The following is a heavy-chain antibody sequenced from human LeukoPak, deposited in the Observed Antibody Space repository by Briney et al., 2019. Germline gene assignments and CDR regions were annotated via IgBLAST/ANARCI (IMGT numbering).Heavy chain of an antibody. CDR3: AKALGGRWLQPDY. CDR1: GFTFSSFA. CDR2: IGGSGGST. Sequence: HPGGSLRLSCAASGFTFSSFAMDWVRPAPGKGLEWVSAIGGSGGSTYYADSVKGRFTISRDTSKNAVYLQMNSLRVEDTAVYYCAKALGGRWLQPDYWGQGTLVTVSS. V-gene: IGHV3-23*01. J-gene: IGHJ4*02. D-gene: IGHD5-24*01.